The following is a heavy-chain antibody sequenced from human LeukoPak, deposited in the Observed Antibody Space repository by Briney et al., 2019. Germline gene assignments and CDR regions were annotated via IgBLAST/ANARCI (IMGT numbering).Heavy chain of an antibody. CDR3: ARGYIPMVRGVITLDY. D-gene: IGHD3-10*01. J-gene: IGHJ4*02. CDR1: GYTFTSDG. V-gene: IGHV1-18*01. CDR2: ISAYNGNT. Sequence: ASVKVSCKASGYTFTSDGISWVRQAPGQGLEWMGWISAYNGNTNYAQKLQGRVTMTTDTSTSTAYMELRSLRSDDTAVYYCARGYIPMVRGVITLDYWVQGTLVTVSS.